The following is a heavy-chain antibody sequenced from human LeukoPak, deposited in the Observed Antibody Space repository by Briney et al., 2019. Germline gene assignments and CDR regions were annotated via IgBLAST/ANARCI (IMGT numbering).Heavy chain of an antibody. Sequence: GGSLRLSCAASGFTFSIYEMNWVRQAPGKGLEWVSYISSSGSTIFYADSLKGRFTLSRDNAKNSLYLHMNSLRAEDTAVYYCARGAFFSYDSRWLYYFDNWGLGTLVTVSS. J-gene: IGHJ4*02. CDR1: GFTFSIYE. D-gene: IGHD6-13*01. CDR3: ARGAFFSYDSRWLYYFDN. V-gene: IGHV3-48*03. CDR2: ISSSGSTI.